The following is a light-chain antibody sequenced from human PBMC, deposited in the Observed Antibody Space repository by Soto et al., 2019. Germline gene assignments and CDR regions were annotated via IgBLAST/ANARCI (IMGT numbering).Light chain of an antibody. CDR2: YDD. Sequence: QSVLTQPPSVSEAPRQRVTMSCSGSSSNIGNNVVSWYQQLPGKAPKLLIHYDDVLPSGVSHRFSGSKSGTSASLAISGLQSEDGADYYCAAWDDRLNGVVFGGGTKLTVL. J-gene: IGLJ2*01. V-gene: IGLV1-36*01. CDR3: AAWDDRLNGVV. CDR1: SSNIGNNV.